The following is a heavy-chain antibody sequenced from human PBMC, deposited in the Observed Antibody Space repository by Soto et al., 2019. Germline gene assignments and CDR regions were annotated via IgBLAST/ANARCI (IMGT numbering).Heavy chain of an antibody. J-gene: IGHJ4*02. CDR3: ARGWGIDY. D-gene: IGHD7-27*01. Sequence: EARLVESGGGWIHSGGSLGLSCAVSGFTVSSNDMSWVRQAPGKGLEWVSVLRSDGSTYFADSVKGRFTISRDNSKNTLYLQINSLRAEDTALYYCARGWGIDYWGQGTLVTVSS. CDR1: GFTVSSND. V-gene: IGHV3-53*01. CDR2: LRSDGST.